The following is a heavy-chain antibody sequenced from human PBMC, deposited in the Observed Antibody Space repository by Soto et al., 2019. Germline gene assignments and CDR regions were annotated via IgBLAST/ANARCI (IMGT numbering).Heavy chain of an antibody. CDR3: ARVRGLKDYGDYSY. CDR2: ISAYNGNT. Sequence: QVQLVQSGAEVKKPGASVKVSCKASGYTFTSYGISWVRQAPGQGLEWMGWISAYNGNTNYAQKLQGRVTMTTDTSTSTAYMELRXLXSXDTXXXXCARVRGLKDYGDYSYWGQGTLVTVSS. V-gene: IGHV1-18*01. J-gene: IGHJ4*02. D-gene: IGHD4-17*01. CDR1: GYTFTSYG.